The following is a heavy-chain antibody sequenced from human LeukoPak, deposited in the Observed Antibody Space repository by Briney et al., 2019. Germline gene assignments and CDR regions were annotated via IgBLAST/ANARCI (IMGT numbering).Heavy chain of an antibody. J-gene: IGHJ3*02. D-gene: IGHD5-18*01. CDR2: SYYSGST. CDR3: ARGRIQLLLGNAFDI. CDR1: GGSISSSSYY. Sequence: PSETLSLTCTVSGGSISSSSYYWGWIRQPPGKGLEWIVSSYYSGSTYYNPSLNSRVTISVDPSKNQISLKLSSVTAAETAVYYCARGRIQLLLGNAFDIWGQGTMVTVSS. V-gene: IGHV4-39*01.